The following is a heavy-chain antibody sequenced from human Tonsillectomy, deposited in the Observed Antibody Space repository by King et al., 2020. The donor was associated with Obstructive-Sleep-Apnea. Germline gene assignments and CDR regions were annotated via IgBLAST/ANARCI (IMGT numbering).Heavy chain of an antibody. V-gene: IGHV1-2*04. CDR2: INPKSGGT. Sequence: VQLVESGAEVKKPGASVKVSCKASGYTFSGYYMHWVRQAPGQGLEWMGWINPKSGGTHYAQKFQDWVTMTRDTSISTAYMELSRLRSDDTAVYYCARPYYYVSLGDAPFGYWGQGTLVTVSS. CDR3: ARPYYYVSLGDAPFGY. CDR1: GYTFSGYY. D-gene: IGHD3-22*01. J-gene: IGHJ4*02.